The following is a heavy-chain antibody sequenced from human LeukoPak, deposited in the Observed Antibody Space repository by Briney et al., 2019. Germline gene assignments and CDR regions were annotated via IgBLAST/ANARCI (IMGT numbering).Heavy chain of an antibody. D-gene: IGHD6-13*01. CDR3: ACGGSWYAASFLDY. CDR1: GGTFSSYA. J-gene: IGHJ4*02. CDR2: IIPIFGTA. V-gene: IGHV1-69*13. Sequence: ASVKVSCKASGGTFSSYAISWVRQAPGQGLEWMGGIIPIFGTANYAQKFQGRVTITADESTSTAYMELSCLRAEDTAVYFCACGGSWYAASFLDYWGQGTLVTVSS.